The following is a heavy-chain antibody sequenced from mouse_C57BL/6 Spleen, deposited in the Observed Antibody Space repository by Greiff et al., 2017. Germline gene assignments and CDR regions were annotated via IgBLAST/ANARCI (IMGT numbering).Heavy chain of an antibody. D-gene: IGHD1-1*01. J-gene: IGHJ2*01. V-gene: IGHV14-2*01. CDR2: LDPETGET. Sequence: EVQLQQSGAELVKPGASVKLSCTASGFNINDYYMHWVKQRTEQGLAWIGRLDPETGETKYAPKFQGKATLTADTSSNTAYLQHSSLTSEDTAVYYCARWATTVVARDYWGKGTTLTVSS. CDR1: GFNINDYY. CDR3: ARWATTVVARDY.